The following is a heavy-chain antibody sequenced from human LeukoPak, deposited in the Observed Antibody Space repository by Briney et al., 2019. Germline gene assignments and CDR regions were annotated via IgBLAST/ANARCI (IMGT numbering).Heavy chain of an antibody. CDR1: GYSLTSYW. CDR2: IYHGDSDT. D-gene: IGHD2-8*01. V-gene: IGHV5-51*01. CDR3: ARPGPTNDRNPYFQH. J-gene: IGHJ1*01. Sequence: GESLKISCKGSGYSLTSYWIGWVRQMPGKGLEWMGIIYHGDSDTRYSPSFQGQVTISADKSISTAYLQWSSLKASDTAMYYCARPGPTNDRNPYFQHWGQGTLVTVSS.